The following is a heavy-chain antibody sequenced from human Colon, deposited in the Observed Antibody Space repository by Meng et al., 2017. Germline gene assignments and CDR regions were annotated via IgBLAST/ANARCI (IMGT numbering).Heavy chain of an antibody. J-gene: IGHJ4*02. V-gene: IGHV4-61*03. Sequence: QVQPEASGPRLKRPSATLSLPSTLAGGAISSPCYYWSWIRQTPGKGLEWIGYVYYTGSANYNPSLKSRVTISVDTSKNHFSLNLTSVTAADTAVYYCARGRGSYSSIDFWGQGTLVTVSS. CDR1: GGAISSPCYY. D-gene: IGHD1-26*01. CDR3: ARGRGSYSSIDF. CDR2: VYYTGSA.